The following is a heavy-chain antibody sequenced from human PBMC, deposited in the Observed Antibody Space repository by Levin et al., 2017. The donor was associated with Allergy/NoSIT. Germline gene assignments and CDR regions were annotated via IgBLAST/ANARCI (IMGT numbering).Heavy chain of an antibody. J-gene: IGHJ4*02. CDR3: ARWGCSSASCPWYFDS. V-gene: IGHV5-51*01. CDR1: GYSFTGNW. D-gene: IGHD2-2*01. CDR2: IFPRDSET. Sequence: PGGSLRLSCKTSGYSFTGNWIGWVRQMPGKGLECLGIIFPRDSETRYSPSFEGQVSISVDKSSSTVFLQWESLKTSDTATYYCARWGCSSASCPWYFDSWGQGTLVTVS.